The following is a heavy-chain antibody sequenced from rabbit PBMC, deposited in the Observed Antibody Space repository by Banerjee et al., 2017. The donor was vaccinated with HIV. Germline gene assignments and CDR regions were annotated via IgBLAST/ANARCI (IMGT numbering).Heavy chain of an antibody. J-gene: IGHJ4*01. V-gene: IGHV1S43*01. CDR1: GIDFSGYSY. Sequence: QEQLVESGGGLVQPEGSLTLTCKASGIDFSGYSYMCWVRQAPGKGLELIACIVTSSGVTYYASWAKGRFTISRSTSLNTVDLKMTSLTAADTATYFCARAGNNWYMGFNLWGPGTLVTVS. CDR2: IVTSSGVT. CDR3: ARAGNNWYMGFNL. D-gene: IGHD3-1*01.